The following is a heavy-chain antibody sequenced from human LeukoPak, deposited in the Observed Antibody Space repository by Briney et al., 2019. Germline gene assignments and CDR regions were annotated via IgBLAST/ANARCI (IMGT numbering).Heavy chain of an antibody. Sequence: SETLSLTCAVYGGSSSGYYWSWIRQPPGKGLEWIGEINHSGSTNYNPSLKSRVTISVDTSKNQFSLKLSSVTAADTAVYYCARAEVAGSTGPFDYWGQGTLVTVSS. CDR2: INHSGST. V-gene: IGHV4-34*01. CDR1: GGSSSGYY. CDR3: ARAEVAGSTGPFDY. J-gene: IGHJ4*02. D-gene: IGHD2-15*01.